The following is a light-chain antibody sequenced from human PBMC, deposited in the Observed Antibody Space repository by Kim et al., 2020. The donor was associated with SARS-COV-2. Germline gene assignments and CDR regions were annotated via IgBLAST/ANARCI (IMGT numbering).Light chain of an antibody. CDR2: GAS. Sequence: EIVVTQSPVPLSVSPGERATLSCRASQGISTNLAWYHHKPGQAPRLLISGASTRATGIPARFSGGGSGAEFTLTISSLQSEDFGIYYCQQYHNWPPTFGQGTKVDIK. J-gene: IGKJ1*01. V-gene: IGKV3D-15*01. CDR1: QGISTN. CDR3: QQYHNWPPT.